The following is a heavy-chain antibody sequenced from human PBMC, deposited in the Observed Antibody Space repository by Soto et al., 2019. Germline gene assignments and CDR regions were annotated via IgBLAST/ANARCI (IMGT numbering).Heavy chain of an antibody. V-gene: IGHV4-59*01. D-gene: IGHD2-15*01. CDR1: GGSISSYY. J-gene: IGHJ6*02. CDR2: IYYSGST. CDR3: ASSRRYCSGGSCSSGRYGMDV. Sequence: SETLSLTCTVSGGSISSYYWSWIRQPPGKGLEWIGYIYYSGSTNYNPSLKSRVTISVGTSKNQFSLKLSSVTAADTAVYYCASSRRYCSGGSCSSGRYGMDVWGQGTTVTVSS.